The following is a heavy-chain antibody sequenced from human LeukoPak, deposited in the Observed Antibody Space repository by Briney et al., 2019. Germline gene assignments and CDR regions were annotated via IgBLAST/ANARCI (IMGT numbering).Heavy chain of an antibody. V-gene: IGHV4-39*01. CDR1: GGSISSHTYY. Sequence: SETLSLTCTVSGGSISSHTYYWGWIRQPPGKGLEWIGNVYYSGSTYYNPSLKSRVTISVDTSRNQFSLKLNSVTAADTAVYYCAYGSGSFDVFDICGQGTMVTVSS. J-gene: IGHJ3*02. CDR3: AYGSGSFDVFDI. CDR2: VYYSGST. D-gene: IGHD3-10*01.